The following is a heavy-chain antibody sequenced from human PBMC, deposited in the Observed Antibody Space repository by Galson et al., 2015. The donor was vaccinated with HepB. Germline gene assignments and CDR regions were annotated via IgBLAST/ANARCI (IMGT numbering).Heavy chain of an antibody. CDR1: GYTFTSYD. V-gene: IGHV1-8*01. Sequence: SVKVSCKASGYTFTSYDINWVRQATGQGLEWMGWMNPNSGNTGYAQKFQGRVTMTRNTSISTAYMELSSLRSEDTAVYYCARGEGSSSIYYYYYMDVWGKGTTVTVSS. CDR2: MNPNSGNT. D-gene: IGHD6-6*01. CDR3: ARGEGSSSIYYYYYMDV. J-gene: IGHJ6*03.